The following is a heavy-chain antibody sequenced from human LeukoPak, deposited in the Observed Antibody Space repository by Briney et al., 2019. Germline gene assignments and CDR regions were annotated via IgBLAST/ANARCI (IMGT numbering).Heavy chain of an antibody. CDR2: ILYDGNNK. J-gene: IGHJ4*02. V-gene: IGHV3-30*18. D-gene: IGHD3-22*01. Sequence: PGRSLRLSCAASGFTFSTYGMHWVRQAPGKGLEWVALILYDGNNKYYADSVKGRFTISRDNSKKTLYLHMNSLRAEDTAVYYCAKGLSDDSGGYSYLNYWGQGTLVTVSS. CDR3: AKGLSDDSGGYSYLNY. CDR1: GFTFSTYG.